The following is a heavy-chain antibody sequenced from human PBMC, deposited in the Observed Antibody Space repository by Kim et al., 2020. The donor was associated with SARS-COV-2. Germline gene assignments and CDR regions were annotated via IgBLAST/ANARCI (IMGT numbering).Heavy chain of an antibody. CDR2: INAGNGNT. CDR1: GYTFTSYA. J-gene: IGHJ2*01. D-gene: IGHD6-13*01. V-gene: IGHV1-3*01. Sequence: ASVKVSCKASGYTFTSYAMHWVRQAPGQRLEWMGWINAGNGNTKYSQKFQGRVTITRDTSASTAYMELSSLRSEDTAVYYCARGADIAAAGVLYWYFDLWGRGTLVTVSS. CDR3: ARGADIAAAGVLYWYFDL.